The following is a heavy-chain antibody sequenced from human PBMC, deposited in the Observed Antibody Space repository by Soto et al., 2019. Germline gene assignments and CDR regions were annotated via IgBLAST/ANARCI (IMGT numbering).Heavy chain of an antibody. CDR2: IYYSGST. CDR3: ARLTTVTKAGVYYFDY. V-gene: IGHV4-59*01. CDR1: GGSISSYY. D-gene: IGHD4-17*01. Sequence: SETLSLTCTVPGGSISSYYWSWIRQPPGKGLEWIGYIYYSGSTNYNPSLKSRVTISVDTSKNQFSLKLSSVTAADTAVYYCARLTTVTKAGVYYFDYWGQGTLVTVSS. J-gene: IGHJ4*02.